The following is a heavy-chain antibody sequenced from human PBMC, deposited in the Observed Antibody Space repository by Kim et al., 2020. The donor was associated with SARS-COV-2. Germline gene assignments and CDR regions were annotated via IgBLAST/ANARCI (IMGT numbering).Heavy chain of an antibody. V-gene: IGHV5-51*01. D-gene: IGHD6-13*01. J-gene: IGHJ4*02. CDR2: IYGGDSKT. CDR1: GYSFMSYW. CDR3: ARRRYFGAAADV. Sequence: GESLKISCQGSGYSFMSYWIGWVRQKPGKGLEWMGIIYGGDSKTVYGPAFQGQVTISIDKSTSTAYLQWSSLKASDSAIYFCARRRYFGAAADVWGQGTPVTVSS.